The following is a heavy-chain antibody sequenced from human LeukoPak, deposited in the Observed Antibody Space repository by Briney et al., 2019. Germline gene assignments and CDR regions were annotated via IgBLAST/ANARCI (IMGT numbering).Heavy chain of an antibody. Sequence: PSETLSLTCTVSGGSISSGGYYWSWNRQHPGKGLEWIGYIYYSGSTYYNPSLKSRVTISVDTSKNQFSLKLSSVTAADTAVYYCARDLSRGRRGGLDYWGQGTLVTVSS. CDR3: ARDLSRGRRGGLDY. J-gene: IGHJ4*02. D-gene: IGHD3-16*01. V-gene: IGHV4-31*03. CDR2: IYYSGST. CDR1: GGSISSGGYY.